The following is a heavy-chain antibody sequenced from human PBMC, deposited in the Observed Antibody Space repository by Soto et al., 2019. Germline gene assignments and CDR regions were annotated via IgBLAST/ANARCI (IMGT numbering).Heavy chain of an antibody. D-gene: IGHD6-13*01. CDR2: IYYSGST. V-gene: IGHV4-31*03. Sequence: QVQLQESGPGLVKPSQTLSLTCTVSGGSISSGGYYWSWIRQHPGKGLEWIGYIYYSGSTYYNPSLRGRGTIAVETAKNQFSLRLSSVTAADTAVYYWARGQQQLVLYWGQGTLVTVSS. CDR1: GGSISSGGYY. J-gene: IGHJ4*02. CDR3: ARGQQQLVLY.